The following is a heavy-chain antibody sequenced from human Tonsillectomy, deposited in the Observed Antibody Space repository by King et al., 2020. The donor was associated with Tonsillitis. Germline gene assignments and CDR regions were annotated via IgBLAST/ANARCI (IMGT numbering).Heavy chain of an antibody. Sequence: VQLPESGPGLLKPSETLSLTCSVSASSFSSAYYWGWIRQPPEKGLEWIGSISHSGITYYNPSVKSRVTISVDTSKKQFSLNLTSVTATDTAVYYCARDPRGYSGYDPPFFDSWGQGVLVAVSS. CDR1: ASSFSSAYY. V-gene: IGHV4-38-2*02. D-gene: IGHD5-12*01. CDR3: ARDPRGYSGYDPPFFDS. CDR2: ISHSGIT. J-gene: IGHJ4*02.